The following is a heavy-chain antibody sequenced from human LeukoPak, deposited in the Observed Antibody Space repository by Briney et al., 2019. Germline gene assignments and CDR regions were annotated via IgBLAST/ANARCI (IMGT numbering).Heavy chain of an antibody. V-gene: IGHV4-39*07. J-gene: IGHJ6*03. Sequence: SETLSLTCTVSGGSISSSSYYWGWIRQPPGKGLEWIESIYYSGSTYYSPSLKSRVTISVDTSKNQFSVNLSSVTAADTAVYYCARVGCSGGSCYRLRYYMDVWGKGTTVTVSS. CDR3: ARVGCSGGSCYRLRYYMDV. CDR2: IYYSGST. CDR1: GGSISSSSYY. D-gene: IGHD2-15*01.